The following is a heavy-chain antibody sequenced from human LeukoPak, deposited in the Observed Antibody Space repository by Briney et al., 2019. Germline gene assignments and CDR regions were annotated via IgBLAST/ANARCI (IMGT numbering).Heavy chain of an antibody. CDR2: IYYSGST. Sequence: SETLSLTCTVSGGSISSYYWSWIRQPPGKGLEWIGYIYYSGSTNYNPSLKSRVTISVDTSKNQFSLKLSSVTAADTAVYYCASTYYYGSGSYMDYWGQGTPVTVSS. D-gene: IGHD3-10*01. CDR3: ASTYYYGSGSYMDY. CDR1: GGSISSYY. V-gene: IGHV4-59*01. J-gene: IGHJ4*02.